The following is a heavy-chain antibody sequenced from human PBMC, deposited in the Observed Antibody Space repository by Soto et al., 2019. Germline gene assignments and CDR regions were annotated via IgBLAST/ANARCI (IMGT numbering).Heavy chain of an antibody. V-gene: IGHV1-69*13. CDR1: GGTFSSYA. CDR3: ARPSIAARLDYYYYYGMDV. J-gene: IGHJ6*02. CDR2: IIPIFGTA. D-gene: IGHD6-6*01. Sequence: SVKVSCKASGGTFSSYAISWVRQAPGEGLEWMGGIIPIFGTANYAQKFQGRVTITADESTSTAYMELSSLRSEDTAVYYCARPSIAARLDYYYYYGMDVWGQGTTLTV.